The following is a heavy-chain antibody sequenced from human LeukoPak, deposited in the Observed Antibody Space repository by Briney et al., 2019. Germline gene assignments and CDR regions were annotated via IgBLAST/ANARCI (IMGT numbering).Heavy chain of an antibody. D-gene: IGHD6-19*01. CDR3: ARVAAVAGTWVYFDY. CDR2: IYYSGST. J-gene: IGHJ4*02. Sequence: PSEALSLTCTVSGGSISGGGYYWSWIRQHPGKGLEWIGYIYYSGSTYYNPPLKSRVTISVDTSKNQFSLKLSSVTAADTAVYYCARVAAVAGTWVYFDYWGQGTLVTVSS. V-gene: IGHV4-31*03. CDR1: GGSISGGGYY.